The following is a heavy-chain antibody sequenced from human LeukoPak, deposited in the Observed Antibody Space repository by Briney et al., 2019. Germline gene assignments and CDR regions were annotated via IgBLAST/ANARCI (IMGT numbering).Heavy chain of an antibody. J-gene: IGHJ4*02. V-gene: IGHV3-15*07. CDR2: IKSKVDGGTI. D-gene: IGHD3-22*01. Sequence: GGSLRLSCTGSGFTFSNAWMNWVRQAPGKGLEWVGRIKSKVDGGTIDYAVPVKGRFAISRDDSKNTVYLQMNSLKTEDTAVYYCSTGGYYLDYWGQGTLVTVSS. CDR3: STGGYYLDY. CDR1: GFTFSNAW.